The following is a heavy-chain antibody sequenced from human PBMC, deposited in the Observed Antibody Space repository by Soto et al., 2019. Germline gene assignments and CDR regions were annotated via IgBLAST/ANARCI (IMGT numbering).Heavy chain of an antibody. V-gene: IGHV4-39*01. CDR1: GGSIRNNNYY. CDR3: ARQNYHGMDV. J-gene: IGHJ6*02. CDR2: IYYSGST. Sequence: QLQLQESGPGLVKPSETLSLTCTVSGGSIRNNNYYWGWIRQPPGKGLEWIGSIYYSGSTYYNPSLKRRVTISVDTSKNQFSLKLSSVTAADTAVYHCARQNYHGMDVWGQGTTVTVSS.